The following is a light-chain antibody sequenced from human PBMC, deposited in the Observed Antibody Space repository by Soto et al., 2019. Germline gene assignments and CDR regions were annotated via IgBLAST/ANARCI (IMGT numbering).Light chain of an antibody. Sequence: QSVLTQPPSASGSPGQSVTISCTGTRSDVGRYNYVSWYQLHPGKVPKLLIYEVTKRPSGIPDRFSGSKSGNTASLTVSGLQAEDEADYYCSSFVGSNIFVFGTAPKVTVL. CDR2: EVT. CDR3: SSFVGSNIFV. J-gene: IGLJ1*01. CDR1: RSDVGRYNY. V-gene: IGLV2-8*01.